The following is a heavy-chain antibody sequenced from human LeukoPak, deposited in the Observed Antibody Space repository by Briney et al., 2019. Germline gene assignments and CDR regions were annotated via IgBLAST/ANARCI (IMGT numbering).Heavy chain of an antibody. J-gene: IGHJ5*01. D-gene: IGHD4-23*01. V-gene: IGHV4-39*07. CDR1: GGSISSSSYY. Sequence: SETLSLTCTVSGGSISSSSYYWGWIRQPPGKGLEWIGRIYYSGSTYYNPSLKSRVTISVDTSKNQFSLKLNSVTAADTAVYYCARGELLATVVTPGGLNWFDSWGQGTLVTVSS. CDR3: ARGELLATVVTPGGLNWFDS. CDR2: IYYSGST.